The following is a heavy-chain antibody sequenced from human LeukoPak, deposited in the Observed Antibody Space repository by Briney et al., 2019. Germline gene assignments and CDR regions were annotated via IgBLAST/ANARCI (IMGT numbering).Heavy chain of an antibody. Sequence: SGGSLRLSCAASGFTFSSYWMSWVRQAPGKGLEWVANIKQDGSEKYYVDSVKGRFTISRDNAKNSLYLQMNSLRAEDTAVYYCAGSYSSGWKDYWGQGTLVTVSS. V-gene: IGHV3-7*01. CDR3: AGSYSSGWKDY. J-gene: IGHJ4*02. CDR2: IKQDGSEK. D-gene: IGHD6-19*01. CDR1: GFTFSSYW.